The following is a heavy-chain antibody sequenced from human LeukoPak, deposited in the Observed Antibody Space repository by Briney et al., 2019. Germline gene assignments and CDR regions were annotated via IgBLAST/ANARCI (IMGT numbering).Heavy chain of an antibody. D-gene: IGHD6-13*01. CDR3: ARRDGYSSSWPFDY. CDR1: GYTFTNSA. CDR2: INTNTGNP. Sequence: ASVKVSCKASGYTFTNSAMNWVRQAPGQGLEWMGWINTNTGNPTYAQGFTGRFVFSLDTSVSTVYLQISSLKAEDTAVYYCARRDGYSSSWPFDYWGQGTLVTVSS. V-gene: IGHV7-4-1*02. J-gene: IGHJ4*02.